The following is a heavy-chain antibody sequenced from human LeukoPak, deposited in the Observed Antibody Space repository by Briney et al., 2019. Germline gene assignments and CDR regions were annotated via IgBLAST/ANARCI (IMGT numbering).Heavy chain of an antibody. D-gene: IGHD2/OR15-2a*01. Sequence: GSLRLSCLASGFSFNSYTMYWVREAPGKGLEWVSTISPVSTYTWYAESVKGRFTISRDNPKNSLYLQMDSLRAEDTAVYYCVRDVSRRIGMDVWGQGTTVTVSS. CDR1: GFSFNSYT. J-gene: IGHJ6*02. V-gene: IGHV3-21*01. CDR2: ISPVSTYT. CDR3: VRDVSRRIGMDV.